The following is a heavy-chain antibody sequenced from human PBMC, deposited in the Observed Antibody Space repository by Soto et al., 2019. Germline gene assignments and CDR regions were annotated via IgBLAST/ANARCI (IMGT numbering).Heavy chain of an antibody. V-gene: IGHV3-21*01. CDR1: GFSFSTYD. CDR3: ARGRTATPEIDS. Sequence: EVQLVESGGGLVKPGGSLRLSCVASGFSFSTYDMNWVRQAPGKGLEWVSSISSSSSDIYYADSVKGRFTIFRDNAENSLYLHMISLRAEDTAVYYCARGRTATPEIDSWGQGTLVTVSS. CDR2: ISSSSSDI. D-gene: IGHD3-10*01. J-gene: IGHJ4*02.